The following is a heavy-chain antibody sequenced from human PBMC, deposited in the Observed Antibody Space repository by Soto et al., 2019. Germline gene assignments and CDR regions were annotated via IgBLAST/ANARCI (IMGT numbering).Heavy chain of an antibody. D-gene: IGHD3-3*01. CDR1: GYTFTSYA. J-gene: IGHJ6*02. CDR3: ARSLGRRFLESYYYYGMDV. V-gene: IGHV1-3*01. Sequence: ASVKVSCKASGYTFTSYAMHWVRQAPGQRLEWMGWINAGNGNTKYSQKFQGRVTITRDTSASTAYMELSSLRSEDTAVYYCARSLGRRFLESYYYYGMDVWGQGTTVTVSS. CDR2: INAGNGNT.